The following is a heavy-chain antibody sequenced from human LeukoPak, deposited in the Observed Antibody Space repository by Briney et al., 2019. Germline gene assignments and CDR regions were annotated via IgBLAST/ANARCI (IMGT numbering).Heavy chain of an antibody. CDR3: ARDSLTDDILTGFYQYYGMDV. J-gene: IGHJ6*02. Sequence: PSETLSLTCTVSGDSISSYYWSWIRQPAGKGLEWIGRIYTSGGTNYNPSLQSRVTMSVDTSKNHFSLRLSSVTAADTAVYYCARDSLTDDILTGFYQYYGMDVWGQGITVTVSS. V-gene: IGHV4-4*07. CDR1: GDSISSYY. D-gene: IGHD3-9*01. CDR2: IYTSGGT.